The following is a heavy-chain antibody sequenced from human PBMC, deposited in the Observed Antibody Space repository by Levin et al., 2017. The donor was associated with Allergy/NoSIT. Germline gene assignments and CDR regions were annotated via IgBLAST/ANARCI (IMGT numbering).Heavy chain of an antibody. CDR1: GFKFKDYE. V-gene: IGHV3-48*03. Sequence: QPGGSLRLSCAASGFKFKDYEMNWIRQAPGKGLEWISYINTKGTIRDYADSVRGRFTVSRDNAKNSLYLQMYSLRAGDTAFYYCVRGTVFGVVPHGGRGTLVTVSS. D-gene: IGHD3-3*01. CDR3: VRGTVFGVVPH. J-gene: IGHJ4*02. CDR2: INTKGTIR.